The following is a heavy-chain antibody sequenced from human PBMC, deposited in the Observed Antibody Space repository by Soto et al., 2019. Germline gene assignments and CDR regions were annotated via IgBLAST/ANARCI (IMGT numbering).Heavy chain of an antibody. J-gene: IGHJ6*03. CDR3: ARCVGELVYYYYMDV. V-gene: IGHV4-34*01. D-gene: IGHD3-16*01. CDR2: INHSGST. CDR1: GGSFSGYC. Sequence: SEILSLTCAVYGGSFSGYCWSWIRQPPGKGLEWIGEINHSGSTNYNPSLKSRVTISVDTSKNQFSLKLSSVTAADTAVYYCARCVGELVYYYYMDVWGKGTTVTVSS.